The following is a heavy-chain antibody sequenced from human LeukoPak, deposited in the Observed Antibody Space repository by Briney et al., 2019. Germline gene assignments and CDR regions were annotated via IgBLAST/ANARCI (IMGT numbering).Heavy chain of an antibody. CDR3: ARYHRNYDFWSGYYSGWFDP. D-gene: IGHD3-3*01. J-gene: IGHJ5*02. Sequence: SGTLSLTCAVYGGSFSGYYWSWIRQPPGKGLEWIGEINHSGSTNYNPSLKSRVTISVDTSKNQFSLKLSSVTAADTAVYYCARYHRNYDFWSGYYSGWFDPWGQGTLVTVSS. CDR1: GGSFSGYY. CDR2: INHSGST. V-gene: IGHV4-34*01.